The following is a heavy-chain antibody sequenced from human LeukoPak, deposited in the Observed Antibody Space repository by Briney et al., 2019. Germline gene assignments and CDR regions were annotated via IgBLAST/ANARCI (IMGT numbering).Heavy chain of an antibody. CDR2: INPSGGST. D-gene: IGHD6-13*01. Sequence: ASVKVSCKASGYTFTSYYMYWVRQAPGQGLEWMGIINPSGGSTSYAQKFQGRVTMTRDTSTSTVYMELSSLRSEDTAVYYCARESTYSSSWTGAFDIWGQGTMVTVSS. V-gene: IGHV1-46*01. CDR1: GYTFTSYY. CDR3: ARESTYSSSWTGAFDI. J-gene: IGHJ3*02.